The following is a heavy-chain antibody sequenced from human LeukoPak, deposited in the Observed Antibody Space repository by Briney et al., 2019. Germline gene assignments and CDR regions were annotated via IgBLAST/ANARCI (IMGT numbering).Heavy chain of an antibody. V-gene: IGHV3-74*01. CDR3: LTIVETTTGAFDI. D-gene: IGHD5-18*01. J-gene: IGHJ3*02. CDR2: LNADDKTT. CDR1: GFTFSRYW. Sequence: GGSLGLSCAASGFTFSRYWLHWVRQPPGKGLVWLSRLNADDKTTSYADSVKGRFTTSGDDARKTLYLQMNSLSAEDTAVYYCLTIVETTTGAFDIWGQGAMVTVSS.